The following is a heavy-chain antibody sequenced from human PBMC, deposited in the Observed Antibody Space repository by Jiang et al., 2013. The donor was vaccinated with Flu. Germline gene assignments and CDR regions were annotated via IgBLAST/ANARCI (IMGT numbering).Heavy chain of an antibody. V-gene: IGHV4-39*01. CDR3: AAFQTTVTSFSAFDI. Sequence: LLKPSETLSLTCTVSGGSISSSSYYWGWIRQPPGKGLEWIGSIYYSGSTYYNPSLKSRVTISVDTSKNQFSLKLSSVTAADTAVYYCAAFQTTVTSFSAFDIWGQGTMVTVSS. J-gene: IGHJ3*02. D-gene: IGHD4-17*01. CDR1: GGSISSSSYY. CDR2: IYYSGST.